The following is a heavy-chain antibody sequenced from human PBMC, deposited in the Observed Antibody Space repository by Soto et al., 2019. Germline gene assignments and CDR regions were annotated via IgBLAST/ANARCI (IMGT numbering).Heavy chain of an antibody. CDR3: ARSMKTGKNFDY. Sequence: GGSLRLSCAASGFTFSDYYMSWIRQAPGKGLEWLSYISGSNNYTDYAESVKGRFTISRDNAKNSLYLQMNSLRADDTAVYYCARSMKTGKNFDYWGQGTLVTVSS. CDR1: GFTFSDYY. V-gene: IGHV3-11*03. CDR2: ISGSNNYT. J-gene: IGHJ4*02. D-gene: IGHD7-27*01.